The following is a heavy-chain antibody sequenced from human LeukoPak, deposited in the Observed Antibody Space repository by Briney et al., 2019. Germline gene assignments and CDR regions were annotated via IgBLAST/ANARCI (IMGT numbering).Heavy chain of an antibody. J-gene: IGHJ4*02. CDR1: GFTFSSYW. CDR2: IKQDGSEK. D-gene: IGHD3-10*01. Sequence: GGSLGLSCAASGFTFSSYWMSWVRQAPGKGLEWVANIKQDGSEKYYVDSVKGRFTISRDNAKNSLYLQMNSLRAEDTAVYYCARDLNNYGSGEFAYWGQGTLVTVSS. V-gene: IGHV3-7*01. CDR3: ARDLNNYGSGEFAY.